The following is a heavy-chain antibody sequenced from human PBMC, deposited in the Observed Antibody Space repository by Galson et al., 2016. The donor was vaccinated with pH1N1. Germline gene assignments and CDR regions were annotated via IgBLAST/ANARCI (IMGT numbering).Heavy chain of an antibody. V-gene: IGHV4-4*07. J-gene: IGHJ5*02. D-gene: IGHD3-10*01. Sequence: ETLSLTCTVSGGSIGSNYWSWIRQPAGKGLEWIGRIYTSGSTNYNPSLKSRVTMSVDTSKNQFSLKLSSVTAADTAVYYCARTLWFGELGKWFDPWGQGTLVTVSS. CDR1: GGSIGSNY. CDR3: ARTLWFGELGKWFDP. CDR2: IYTSGST.